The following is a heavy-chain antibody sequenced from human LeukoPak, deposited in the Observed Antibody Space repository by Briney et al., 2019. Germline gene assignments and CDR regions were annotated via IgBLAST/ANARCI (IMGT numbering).Heavy chain of an antibody. J-gene: IGHJ4*02. CDR3: IMGGFHFDY. CDR2: IKSKSDGGTT. V-gene: IGHV3-15*01. CDR1: GFTFSNAW. Sequence: GGSLRLSCAASGFTFSNAWMTWVRQAPGKGLEWVGRIKSKSDGGTTDYAAPVKGGFTISRDDSKNMLYLQMNSLKTEDTAVYYCIMGGFHFDYWGQGTLVTVSS.